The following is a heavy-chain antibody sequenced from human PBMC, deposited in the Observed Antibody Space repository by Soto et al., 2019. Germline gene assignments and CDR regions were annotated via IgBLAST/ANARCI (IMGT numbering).Heavy chain of an antibody. V-gene: IGHV3-21*01. D-gene: IGHD3-22*01. CDR2: ISSSSSYI. CDR3: ARVGGQYYYDSSGYFDY. Sequence: GGSLRLSCAASGFTFSSYSMNWVRQAPGKGLEWVSSISSSSSYIYYADSVKGRFTISRDNAKNSLYLQMNSLRAEDTAVYYCARVGGQYYYDSSGYFDYWGQGTLVTVS. CDR1: GFTFSSYS. J-gene: IGHJ4*02.